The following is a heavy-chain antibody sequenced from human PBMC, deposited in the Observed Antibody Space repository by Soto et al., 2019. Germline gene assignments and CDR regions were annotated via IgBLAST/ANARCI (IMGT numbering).Heavy chain of an antibody. V-gene: IGHV3-30*18. CDR3: AKRHQNWNYIPRYYGMDV. CDR1: GFTFSSYG. Sequence: QVQLVESGGGVVQPGRSLRLSCAASGFTFSSYGMHWVRQAPGKGLEWVAVISYDGSNKYYADSVKGRFTISRDNSKNTLYLQRNSLRAEDTAVYYCAKRHQNWNYIPRYYGMDVWGQGTTVTVSS. D-gene: IGHD1-7*01. J-gene: IGHJ6*02. CDR2: ISYDGSNK.